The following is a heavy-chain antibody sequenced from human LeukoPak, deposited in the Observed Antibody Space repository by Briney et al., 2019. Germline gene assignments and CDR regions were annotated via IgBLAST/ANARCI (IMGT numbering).Heavy chain of an antibody. CDR3: ARSGLGYSSGWWSWFDP. D-gene: IGHD6-19*01. J-gene: IGHJ5*02. Sequence: ASVKVSCKASGYTFTSYGISWVRQAPGQGLEWMGWISAYNGNTNYAQKLQGRVTMTTDTSTSTAYMELRSLRSDDTAVYYCARSGLGYSSGWWSWFDPWGQGTLVTVSS. CDR2: ISAYNGNT. CDR1: GYTFTSYG. V-gene: IGHV1-18*01.